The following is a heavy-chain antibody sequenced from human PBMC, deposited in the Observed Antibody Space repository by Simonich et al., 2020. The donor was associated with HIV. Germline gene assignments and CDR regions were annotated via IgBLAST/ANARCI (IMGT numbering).Heavy chain of an antibody. CDR3: ARVMQQQLDRYYYYGMDV. Sequence: QVQLQESGPGLVKPSETLSLTCAFSCYSISSGYYWGWVRQPPGKGLEWIVSICHSGSTYNNPALKSRVTISVDTSKNQFSLKLSSVTAADTAVYYCARVMQQQLDRYYYYGMDVWGQGTTVTVSS. CDR2: ICHSGST. J-gene: IGHJ6*02. D-gene: IGHD6-13*01. CDR1: CYSISSGYY. V-gene: IGHV4-38-2*01.